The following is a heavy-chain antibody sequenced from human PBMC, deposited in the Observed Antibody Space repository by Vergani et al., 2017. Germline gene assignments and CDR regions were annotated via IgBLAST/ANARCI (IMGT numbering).Heavy chain of an antibody. CDR2: FSYGGSS. D-gene: IGHD3-10*01. J-gene: IGHJ5*02. CDR1: SSSSYS. Sequence: QVQLQESGPGLLRPSETLSLNCTVSSSSSYSWDWVRQAAGKGLEWIGSFSYGGSSDFNPSLKSRVTLSMDTSKSQFSLKLTSVTAADTAVYYCVRRTFYYGSGSSSWFDPWGQGVLVTVSS. V-gene: IGHV4-39*01. CDR3: VRRTFYYGSGSSSWFDP.